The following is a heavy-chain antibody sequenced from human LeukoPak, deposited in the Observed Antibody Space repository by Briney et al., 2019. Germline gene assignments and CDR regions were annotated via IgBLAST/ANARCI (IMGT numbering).Heavy chain of an antibody. J-gene: IGHJ4*02. CDR2: MKPNSGNK. CDR1: GYPFPRYY. Sequence: GASVKVSFKASGYPFPRYYINWGRPATGQGLEWMGWMKPNSGNKGYAQKFQGRVTMTRNTSISTAYMELSSLRSEDTAVYYCARGGLQSFDYWGQGTLVTVSS. D-gene: IGHD4-11*01. V-gene: IGHV1-8*01. CDR3: ARGGLQSFDY.